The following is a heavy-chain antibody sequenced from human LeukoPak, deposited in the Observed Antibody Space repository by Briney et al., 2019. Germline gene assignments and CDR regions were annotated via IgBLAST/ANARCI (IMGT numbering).Heavy chain of an antibody. V-gene: IGHV4-59*01. Sequence: PSETLSLTCTVTGGSISSYHWNWIRQPPGKGLEWIGYIYYSGSTNYNPPSKSRVTISVDTSKNQFSLKLGSVTAAGSAVYYCARVYYSRSYDYWYFDLWGRGTLVTVSS. J-gene: IGHJ2*01. CDR2: IYYSGST. CDR3: ARVYYSRSYDYWYFDL. CDR1: GGSISSYH. D-gene: IGHD6-13*01.